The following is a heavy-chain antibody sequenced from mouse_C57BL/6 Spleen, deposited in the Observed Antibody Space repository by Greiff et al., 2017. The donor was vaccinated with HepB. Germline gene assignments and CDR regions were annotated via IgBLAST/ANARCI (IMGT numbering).Heavy chain of an antibody. Sequence: EGRRQRAGAERGRRGAAGRRAGEGSVYTVGDWNREGVEGCHGKSLEWIGYINPNNGGTSYNQKFKGKATLTVNKSSSTAYMELRSLTSEDSAVYYCAREFYYGKGYFDVWGTGTTVTVSS. CDR2: INPNNGGT. V-gene: IGHV1-22*01. CDR1: VYTVGDWN. J-gene: IGHJ1*03. D-gene: IGHD1-2*01. CDR3: AREFYYGKGYFDV.